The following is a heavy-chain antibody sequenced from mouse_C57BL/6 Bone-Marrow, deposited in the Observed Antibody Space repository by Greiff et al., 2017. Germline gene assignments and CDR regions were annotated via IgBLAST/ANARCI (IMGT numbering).Heavy chain of an antibody. V-gene: IGHV1-54*01. D-gene: IGHD2-1*01. CDR3: AREDGNYNIDY. CDR1: GYAFTNYL. Sequence: VQLKESGAELVRPGTSVKVSCKASGYAFTNYLIEWVKQRPGQGLEWIGVINPGSGGTNYNEKFKGKATLTADKSSSTAYMQLSSLTSEDSAVYFCAREDGNYNIDYWGQGTTLTVSS. CDR2: INPGSGGT. J-gene: IGHJ2*01.